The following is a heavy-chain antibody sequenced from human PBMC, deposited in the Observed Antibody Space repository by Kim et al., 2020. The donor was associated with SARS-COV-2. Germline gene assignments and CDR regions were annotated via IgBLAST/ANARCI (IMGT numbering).Heavy chain of an antibody. J-gene: IGHJ4*02. CDR1: GFNFRSYW. CDR2: IKEDGSDK. Sequence: GGSLRLSCEASGFNFRSYWMSWVRQAPGKGLEWVANIKEDGSDKYYVDSVTGRFTISRDNAKNSLYLQMNSLRAEDTGVYYCARDGEGPKVFDYWGQGT. V-gene: IGHV3-7*01. CDR3: ARDGEGPKVFDY. D-gene: IGHD3-10*01.